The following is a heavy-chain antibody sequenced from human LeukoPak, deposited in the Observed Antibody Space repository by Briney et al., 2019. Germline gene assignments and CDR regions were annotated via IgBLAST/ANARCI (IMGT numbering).Heavy chain of an antibody. CDR1: GASISGYY. V-gene: IGHV4-4*07. Sequence: KPSETLSLTCTASGASISGYYWNWIRQPPGKGLEWIGRVYTSGSPNYNPSLKSRLTMSVDTSKNQFSRKLRSLTAGDTAVYYGARESEAPDYWGQGT. J-gene: IGHJ4*01. CDR2: VYTSGSP. CDR3: ARESEAPDY.